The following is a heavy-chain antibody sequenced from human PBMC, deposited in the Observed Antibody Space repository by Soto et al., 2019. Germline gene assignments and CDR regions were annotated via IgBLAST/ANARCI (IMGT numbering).Heavy chain of an antibody. V-gene: IGHV1-69*13. CDR3: ARGALTYYYDKAGFWFDP. Sequence: SVKVSCKASGGTFSSYAISWVRQAPGQGLEWMGGIIPIFGTANYAQKFQGRVTITADECTSTAYMELSSLRSEDTAVYYCARGALTYYYDKAGFWFDPWGHGTPVTVSS. D-gene: IGHD3-22*01. J-gene: IGHJ5*02. CDR1: GGTFSSYA. CDR2: IIPIFGTA.